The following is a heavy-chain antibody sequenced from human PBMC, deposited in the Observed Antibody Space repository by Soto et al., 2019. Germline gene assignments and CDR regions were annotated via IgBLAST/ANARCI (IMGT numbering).Heavy chain of an antibody. CDR2: IYYSGST. V-gene: IGHV4-31*03. CDR1: GGSISSGGYY. J-gene: IGHJ6*02. D-gene: IGHD3-3*01. CDR3: ARVVQGVYDFWSGFPAQDYYYYYGMDV. Sequence: SETLSLTCTVSGGSISSGGYYWSWIRQHPGKGLEWIGYIYYSGSTYYNPSLKSRVTISVDTSKNQFSLKLSSVTAADTAVYYCARVVQGVYDFWSGFPAQDYYYYYGMDVWGQGTTVTVSS.